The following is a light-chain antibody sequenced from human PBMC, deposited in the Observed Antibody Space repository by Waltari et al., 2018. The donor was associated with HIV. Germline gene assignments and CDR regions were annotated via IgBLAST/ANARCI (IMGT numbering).Light chain of an antibody. V-gene: IGKV3-20*01. Sequence: EIVLTQSPGTLSLSPGERATLSCRASQSVSSSYLAWYQQKPGQAPRLLIYGASSRATGIPDRFSGSWSGTDFTLTISSLRAEDVAVYYCQQYYILPYTFGQGTKLEIK. CDR2: GAS. CDR3: QQYYILPYT. CDR1: QSVSSSY. J-gene: IGKJ2*01.